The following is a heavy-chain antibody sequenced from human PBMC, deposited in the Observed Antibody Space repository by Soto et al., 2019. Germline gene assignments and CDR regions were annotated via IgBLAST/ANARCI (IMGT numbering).Heavy chain of an antibody. CDR2: ISAHNGNT. CDR3: ARGRYGDY. CDR1: GYAFTTYG. D-gene: IGHD1-1*01. Sequence: QVHLVQSGAEVKKPGASVKFSCKGSGYAFTTYGITWVRQAPGQGLEWMGWISAHNGNTNYAQTLQGRVTVTRDTSTSTAYMELRSLRSDDTSVYYCARGRYGDYWGQGALVTVSS. J-gene: IGHJ4*02. V-gene: IGHV1-18*01.